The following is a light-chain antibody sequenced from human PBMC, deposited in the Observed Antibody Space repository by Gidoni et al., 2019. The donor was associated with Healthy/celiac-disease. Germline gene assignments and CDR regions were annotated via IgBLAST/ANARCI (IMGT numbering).Light chain of an antibody. J-gene: IGKJ2*01. CDR1: QSLLYSDGKTY. CDR2: KVS. Sequence: DVVMTQSPLSLPVTLGQPASISCRSRQSLLYSDGKTYLNWYHQRPGQSPRRLIYKVSNRDSGVPDRFSGSGSGTDFTLKISRVEAEDVGVYYCMQGTHWPPTFGHGTKLEIK. V-gene: IGKV2-30*01. CDR3: MQGTHWPPT.